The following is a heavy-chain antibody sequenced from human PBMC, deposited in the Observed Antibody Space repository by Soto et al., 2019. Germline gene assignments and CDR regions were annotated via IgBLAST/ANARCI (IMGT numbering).Heavy chain of an antibody. CDR3: ARHRTSVGFDF. Sequence: SETLSLTCAVSGGSISSGPYSWTWIRQPPGEALEWVGYIFHSGSTSYNPSLQSRVTISLDRSKNQFSLKLSSVTAADTAVYYCARHRTSVGFDFWGQGTLVTVSS. V-gene: IGHV4-30-2*01. D-gene: IGHD3-10*01. J-gene: IGHJ4*02. CDR2: IFHSGST. CDR1: GGSISSGPYS.